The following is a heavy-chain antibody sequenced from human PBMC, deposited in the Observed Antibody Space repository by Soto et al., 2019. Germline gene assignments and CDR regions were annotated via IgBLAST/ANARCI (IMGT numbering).Heavy chain of an antibody. V-gene: IGHV1-18*01. J-gene: IGHJ6*04. CDR1: GYTFYSHS. CDR2: INGDYGNT. CDR3: ARLIQGDYYYGMDV. Sequence: ASVKVSCKASGYTFYSHSISWVRQAPGQGLEWMGRINGDYGNTQYAQKFRGRVTMTTDTSTTTVYMELTNLRSDDTAVYYCARLIQGDYYYGMDVWGKGTTVTVSS. D-gene: IGHD5-18*01.